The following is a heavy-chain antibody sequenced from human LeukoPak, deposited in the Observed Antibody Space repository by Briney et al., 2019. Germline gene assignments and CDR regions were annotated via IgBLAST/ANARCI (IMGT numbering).Heavy chain of an antibody. V-gene: IGHV3-7*01. Sequence: GGSLRLSCAASGFTFNSYWMSWVRQAPGKGLEWVANIKSDGSEKYYVDSVKGRFTISRDNAKNSLYLQMNSLRAEDTAVYYCARQRGSGCLDYWGQGTLVTVSS. CDR3: ARQRGSGCLDY. J-gene: IGHJ4*02. CDR1: GFTFNSYW. CDR2: IKSDGSEK. D-gene: IGHD6-19*01.